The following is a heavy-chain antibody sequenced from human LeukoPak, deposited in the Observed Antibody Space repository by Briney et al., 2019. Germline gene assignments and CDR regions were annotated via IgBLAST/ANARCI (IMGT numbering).Heavy chain of an antibody. CDR1: GGSISSNNYN. D-gene: IGHD3-9*01. J-gene: IGHJ2*01. V-gene: IGHV4-39*01. CDR2: IYYSGST. Sequence: SETLSLTCTVSGGSISSNNYNWGWIRQPPGKGLEWIGNIYYSGSTYYNPSLKSRVTISVDTSKNQFSLKLSSATAADTAVYYCARQYSDILTGYHRGELYWYFDLWGRGTLVTVSS. CDR3: ARQYSDILTGYHRGELYWYFDL.